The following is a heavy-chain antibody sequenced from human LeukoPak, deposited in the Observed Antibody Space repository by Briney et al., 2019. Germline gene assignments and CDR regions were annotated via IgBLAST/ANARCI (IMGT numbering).Heavy chain of an antibody. D-gene: IGHD3-9*01. CDR1: GFTFSNYA. V-gene: IGHV3-23*01. CDR3: AKDEYYDILTGYYSPSWFDY. J-gene: IGHJ4*02. CDR2: VSGGDGST. Sequence: PGGSLRLSCAASGFTFSNYAMSWVRQAPGKGLEWVSSVSGGDGSTYYADSVKGRFTISRDNSKNTLYLQMNSLRAEDTAVYYCAKDEYYDILTGYYSPSWFDYWGQGTLVTVSS.